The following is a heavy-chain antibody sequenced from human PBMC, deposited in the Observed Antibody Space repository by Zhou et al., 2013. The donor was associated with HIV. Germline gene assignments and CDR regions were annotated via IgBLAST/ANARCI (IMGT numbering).Heavy chain of an antibody. J-gene: IGHJ5*02. CDR2: ILPIYGTT. CDR1: GGTFNTYT. Sequence: QVQLQQSGAELKRPGSSVKISCKAFGGTFNTYTINWVRQGPGQGLEWMGRILPIYGTTDYAQKFRDRVKISADESSNTVYMEIRGLKSADTALYYCATSGTDRAENYLDPWGQGTLVTVSS. D-gene: IGHD1-7*01. V-gene: IGHV1-69*13. CDR3: ATSGTDRAENYLDP.